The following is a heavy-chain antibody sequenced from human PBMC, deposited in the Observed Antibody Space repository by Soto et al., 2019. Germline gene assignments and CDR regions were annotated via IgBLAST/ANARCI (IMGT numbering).Heavy chain of an antibody. CDR1: GGSISSYY. CDR3: ARQYGGSYADY. D-gene: IGHD1-26*01. CDR2: IYYSGST. Sequence: QVQLQESGPGLVKPSETLSLTCTVSGGSISSYYWSWIRQPPGKGLEWIGYIYYSGSTNYNPSLMCRVTISVDTSKNQFSLKLSSVTAADTAVYYCARQYGGSYADYWGQGTLVTVSS. J-gene: IGHJ4*02. V-gene: IGHV4-59*08.